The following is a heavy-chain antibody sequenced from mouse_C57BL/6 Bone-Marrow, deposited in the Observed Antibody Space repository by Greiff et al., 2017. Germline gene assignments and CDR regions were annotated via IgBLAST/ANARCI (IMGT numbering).Heavy chain of an antibody. D-gene: IGHD1-1*01. CDR3: ARLGAYYGSPYWYFDV. Sequence: EVQLQQSGPVLVKPGASVKMSCKASGYTFTDYYMNWVKQSHGKSLEWIGVINPYNGGTSYNQKFKGKATLTVDKSSSTAYMELNNLTSEDSAVYYCARLGAYYGSPYWYFDVWGTGTTVTVSS. V-gene: IGHV1-19*01. CDR1: GYTFTDYY. J-gene: IGHJ1*03. CDR2: INPYNGGT.